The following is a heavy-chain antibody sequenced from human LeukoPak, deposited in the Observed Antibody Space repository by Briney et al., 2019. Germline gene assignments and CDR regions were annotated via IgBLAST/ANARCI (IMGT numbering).Heavy chain of an antibody. CDR1: GFTFSIYG. D-gene: IGHD3-10*01. J-gene: IGHJ4*02. CDR3: ARASGPFDY. Sequence: GGSLRLSCAASGFTFSIYGMHWVRQAPGKGLEWVAVIWNDGSNKYYADSVKGRFTISRDNSKNTLYLQMNSLRVEDTAVYSCARASGPFDYWGQGTLVTVSS. CDR2: IWNDGSNK. V-gene: IGHV3-33*01.